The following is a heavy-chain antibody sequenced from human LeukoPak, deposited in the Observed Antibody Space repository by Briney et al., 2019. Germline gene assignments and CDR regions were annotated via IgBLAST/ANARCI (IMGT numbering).Heavy chain of an antibody. CDR3: AKDSGGTYYYDSSGYSWFDP. J-gene: IGHJ5*02. CDR2: ISGSGGST. CDR1: GFTFSSYA. Sequence: PGGSLRLSCAASGFTFSSYAMSWVRQAPGKGLEWVSAISGSGGSTYYADSVKGRFTISRDNSKNTLYLQMNSLRAEDTAVYYCAKDSGGTYYYDSSGYSWFDPWCQGTLVTVSS. D-gene: IGHD3-22*01. V-gene: IGHV3-23*01.